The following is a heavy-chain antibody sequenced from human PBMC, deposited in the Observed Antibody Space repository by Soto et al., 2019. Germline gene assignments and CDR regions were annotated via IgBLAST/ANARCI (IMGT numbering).Heavy chain of an antibody. CDR2: IYYSGST. CDR1: GCSISSGGYY. V-gene: IGHV4-31*03. J-gene: IGHJ4*02. Sequence: PSETLSLTCTVSGCSISSGGYYWSWIRQHPGKGLEWIGYIYYSGSTYYNPSLKSRVTISVDTSKNQFSLKLSSVTAADTAVYYCAREGYCSGGSCQHTYYFDSWGQGTLVTVSS. D-gene: IGHD2-15*01. CDR3: AREGYCSGGSCQHTYYFDS.